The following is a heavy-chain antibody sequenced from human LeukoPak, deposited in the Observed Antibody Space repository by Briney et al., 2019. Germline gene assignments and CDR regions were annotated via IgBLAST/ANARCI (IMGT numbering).Heavy chain of an antibody. D-gene: IGHD6-19*01. CDR2: IRQDGSEY. CDR3: TRGQWGGDF. Sequence: GKSLRLSCAASGFTFSTYGMHWVRQAPGKGLEWLANIRQDGSEYYYVDSVKGRFTVSRDNARNSLYLQMNSLRVEDTAVYYCTRGQWGGDFWGQGTLVTVSS. V-gene: IGHV3-7*01. CDR1: GFTFSTYG. J-gene: IGHJ4*02.